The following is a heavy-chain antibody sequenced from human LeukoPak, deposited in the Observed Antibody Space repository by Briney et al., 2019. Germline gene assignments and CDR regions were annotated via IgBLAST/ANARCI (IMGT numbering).Heavy chain of an antibody. CDR1: GYTLTELS. CDR3: ATVERRGGYYFDY. J-gene: IGHJ4*01. V-gene: IGHV1-24*01. D-gene: IGHD1-1*01. Sequence: VASVKVSCKVSGYTLTELSMHWVRQAPGKGLEWMGGFDPEDGETIYAQKFQGRVTMTEDTSTDTAYMELSSLRSEDTAVYYCATVERRGGYYFDYWGQEPWSPSPQ. CDR2: FDPEDGET.